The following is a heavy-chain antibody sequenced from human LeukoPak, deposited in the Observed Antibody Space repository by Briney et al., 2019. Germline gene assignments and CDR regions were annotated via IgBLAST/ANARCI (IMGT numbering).Heavy chain of an antibody. D-gene: IGHD2-21*02. CDR3: AKGRGQETDMAFDS. CDR1: GFTFSTYT. Sequence: PGGSLRLSCAASGFTFSTYTMCWVRQAPGKGLEWVSAISASGGITHYAESVWGRFTISRDNSKNTLYLQMNSLRAEDTSIYFCAKGRGQETDMAFDSWGQGTMVTVSS. J-gene: IGHJ4*02. V-gene: IGHV3-23*01. CDR2: ISASGGIT.